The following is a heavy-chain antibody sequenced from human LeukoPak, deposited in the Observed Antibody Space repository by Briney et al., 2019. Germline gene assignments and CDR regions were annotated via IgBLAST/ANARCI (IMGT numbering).Heavy chain of an antibody. J-gene: IGHJ4*02. D-gene: IGHD3-10*01. CDR2: IIPIFGTT. CDR1: GDTFSNYA. V-gene: IGHV1-69*06. CDR3: ARAPLGGMVRGEYYLDS. Sequence: ASVKVSCKASGDTFSNYAISWVRQAPGQGLEWMGEIIPIFGTTNYAQNFQGRVTVTADKSTSTAYMELSLRSEDTAVYYCARAPLGGMVRGEYYLDSWGQGTLVTVSS.